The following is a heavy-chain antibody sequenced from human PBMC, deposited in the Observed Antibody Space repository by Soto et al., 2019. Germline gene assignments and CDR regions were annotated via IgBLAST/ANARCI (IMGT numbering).Heavy chain of an antibody. J-gene: IGHJ4*02. V-gene: IGHV3-23*01. CDR1: GFTFSSYA. D-gene: IGHD1-1*01. CDR3: AKFGMATTKRSPPYYIDY. CDR2: ISGSGGGT. Sequence: GGSLRLSCAASGFTFSSYAMSWVRQAPGKGLEWVSSISGSGGGTYYADSVKGRFTFPRDNSKNTLYLQMNSLRAEDTAVYYCAKFGMATTKRSPPYYIDYWGQGALVTVSS.